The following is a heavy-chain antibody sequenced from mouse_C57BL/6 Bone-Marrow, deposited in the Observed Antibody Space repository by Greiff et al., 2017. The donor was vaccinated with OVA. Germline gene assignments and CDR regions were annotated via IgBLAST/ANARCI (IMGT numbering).Heavy chain of an antibody. CDR1: GFTFSSYG. CDR2: ISSGGSYT. Sequence: DVHLVESGGDLVKPGGSLKLSCAASGFTFSSYGMSWVRQTPDKRLEWVATISSGGSYTYYPDSVKGRFTISRDNAKNTLYLQMSSLKSEDKSMYYGARRMVTTDRYVYFWGTGTTVTVSS. CDR3: ARRMVTTDRYVYF. V-gene: IGHV5-6*01. D-gene: IGHD2-2*01. J-gene: IGHJ1*03.